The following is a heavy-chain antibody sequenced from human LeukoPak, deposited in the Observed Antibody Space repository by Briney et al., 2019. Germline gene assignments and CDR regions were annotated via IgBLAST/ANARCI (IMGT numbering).Heavy chain of an antibody. D-gene: IGHD5-12*01. CDR2: IKSKIHGETT. V-gene: IGHV3-15*01. CDR3: VALAEGY. CDR1: GFTISDAW. J-gene: IGHJ4*02. Sequence: GGSLRLSCASSGFTISDAWMTWVRQAPGKGLEWVGRIKSKIHGETTDYTAPVKGRLTISRDDSKDTVYLQMNSLKIEDTAVYYCVALAEGYWGQGILVTVSS.